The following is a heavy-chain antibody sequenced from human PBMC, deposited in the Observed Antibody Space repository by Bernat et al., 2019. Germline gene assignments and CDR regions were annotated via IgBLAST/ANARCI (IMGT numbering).Heavy chain of an antibody. D-gene: IGHD6-19*01. CDR3: AKASESGYSSGWYGGYFDY. CDR2: ISGSGGST. V-gene: IGHV3-23*04. Sequence: EVQLVESGGGLVQPGGSLRLSCAASGFTVSSNYMSWVRQAPGKGLEWVSAISGSGGSTYYADSVKGRFTISRDNSKNTLYLQMNSLRAEDTAVYYCAKASESGYSSGWYGGYFDYWGQGTLVTVSS. J-gene: IGHJ4*02. CDR1: GFTVSSNY.